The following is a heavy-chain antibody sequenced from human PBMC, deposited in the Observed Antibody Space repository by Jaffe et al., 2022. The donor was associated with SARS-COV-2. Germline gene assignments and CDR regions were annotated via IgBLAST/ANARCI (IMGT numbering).Heavy chain of an antibody. J-gene: IGHJ3*02. CDR3: SLTRDAFDI. V-gene: IGHV4-34*02. CDR1: GGSFNSYH. Sequence: QVQLQQWGAGLLKPSETLSLTCAVYGGSFNSYHWTWIRQPPGKGLEWIGEINHSGSTNYNPSLKSRLTISVDTSKNHFSLKLSSVTAADTAVYYCSLTRDAFDIWGQGTMVTVSS. D-gene: IGHD4-17*01. CDR2: INHSGST.